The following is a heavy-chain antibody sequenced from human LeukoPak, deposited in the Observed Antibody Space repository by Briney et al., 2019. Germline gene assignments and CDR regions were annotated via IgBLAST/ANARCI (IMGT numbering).Heavy chain of an antibody. CDR1: GFTFSNYW. D-gene: IGHD3-10*01. CDR2: IHSDGSAT. Sequence: PGGSLRLSCAASGFTFSNYWMRWVRQAPGKGLVWVSRIHSDGSATYYADSVRGRFTISRDNAKNTLYLQMNSLRAEDTAVYYCARDIQASGSHGDWGQGSLVTVSS. V-gene: IGHV3-74*01. CDR3: ARDIQASGSHGD. J-gene: IGHJ4*02.